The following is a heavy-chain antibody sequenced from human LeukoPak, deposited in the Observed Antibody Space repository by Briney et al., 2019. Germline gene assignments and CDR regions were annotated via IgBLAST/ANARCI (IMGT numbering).Heavy chain of an antibody. CDR1: GDSITSGSYY. CDR2: INHSGST. V-gene: IGHV4-39*07. D-gene: IGHD3-9*01. CDR3: ASEYYDILTGYYGTGY. J-gene: IGHJ4*02. Sequence: SQTLSLTCTVSGDSITSGSYYWSWIRQPPGKGLEWIGEINHSGSTNYNPSLKSRVTISVDTSKNQFSLKLSSVTAADTAVYYCASEYYDILTGYYGTGYWGQGTLVTVSS.